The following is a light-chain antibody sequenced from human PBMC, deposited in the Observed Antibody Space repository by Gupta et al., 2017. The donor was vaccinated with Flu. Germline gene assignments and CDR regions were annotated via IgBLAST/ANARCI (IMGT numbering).Light chain of an antibody. CDR2: EVT. J-gene: IGLJ3*02. V-gene: IGLV2-11*03. Sequence: SVTISCTGSSSDVGAYNSVSWYQQYPGKAPKLMMYEVTKRPSGVPDRFSGSKSGNTASLTISGLQAEDEADYYCCSHAGNCNGMFGGGTKVTVV. CDR1: SSDVGAYNS. CDR3: CSHAGNCNGM.